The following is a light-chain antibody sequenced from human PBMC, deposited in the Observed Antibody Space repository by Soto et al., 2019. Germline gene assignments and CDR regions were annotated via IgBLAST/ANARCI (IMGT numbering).Light chain of an antibody. V-gene: IGKV3-20*01. CDR3: QQYGSSPLP. Sequence: VMTQSPATLSASPGERATISCRASQSVNSSYLAWHQQKPGQAPRLLIYGVSSRATRIPDRFSGSGSETDFTLTISKLEPEDFAVYYCQQYGSSPLPFGQGTKVDIK. J-gene: IGKJ1*01. CDR1: QSVNSSY. CDR2: GVS.